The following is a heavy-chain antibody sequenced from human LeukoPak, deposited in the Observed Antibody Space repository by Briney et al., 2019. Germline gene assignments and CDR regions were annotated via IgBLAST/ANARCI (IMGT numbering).Heavy chain of an antibody. J-gene: IGHJ3*02. CDR3: ARDGYNQIDAFDI. CDR1: GFTFSSYA. D-gene: IGHD5-24*01. CDR2: ISGSGGST. Sequence: GGSLRLSCAASGFTFSSYAMSWVRQAPGKGLEWVSAISGSGGSTYYADSVKGRFTISRDNSKNTLYLQMNSLRAEDTAVYYCARDGYNQIDAFDIWGQGTMVTVSS. V-gene: IGHV3-23*01.